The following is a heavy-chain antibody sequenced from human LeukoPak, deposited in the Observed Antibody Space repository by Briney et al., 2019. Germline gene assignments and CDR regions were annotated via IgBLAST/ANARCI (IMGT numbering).Heavy chain of an antibody. J-gene: IGHJ4*02. D-gene: IGHD2-2*01. V-gene: IGHV3-72*01. CDR2: TKNKANSYTT. CDR3: AREGPYCSSTSCYAGEDY. Sequence: GGSLRLSCAASGFTFSDHYMDWVRQAPGKGLEWVGRTKNKANSYTTEYAASVKGRFTISRDDSKNSLYLQMNSLRVEDTAVYYCAREGPYCSSTSCYAGEDYWGQGTLVTVSS. CDR1: GFTFSDHY.